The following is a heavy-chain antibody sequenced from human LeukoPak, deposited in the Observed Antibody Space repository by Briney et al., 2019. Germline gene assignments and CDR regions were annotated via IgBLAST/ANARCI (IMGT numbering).Heavy chain of an antibody. V-gene: IGHV3-23*01. Sequence: GGSLRLSCAASGFTFANAWMSWVRQAPGKGLEWVSSITSSGTTNYADSVKDRFIISRDNSKDTLFLQMNSLRVEDTAVYYCANTGSYSLYWGQGTLVTVSS. J-gene: IGHJ4*02. CDR2: ITSSGTT. D-gene: IGHD1-1*01. CDR3: ANTGSYSLY. CDR1: GFTFANAW.